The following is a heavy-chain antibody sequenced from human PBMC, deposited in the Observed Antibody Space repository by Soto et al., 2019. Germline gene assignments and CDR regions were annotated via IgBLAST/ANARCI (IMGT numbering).Heavy chain of an antibody. CDR2: IYHSGST. V-gene: IGHV4-59*01. J-gene: IGHJ4*02. D-gene: IGHD6-13*01. CDR3: ARGSRIAAAGIDY. Sequence: QVQLQESGPGLVKPSETLSLTCTVSGGSISSYYWSWIRQPPGKGLEWIGYIYHSGSTNYNPSLKGRVXKSXDXFKNQLSLKLSSVTAADTAVYYCARGSRIAAAGIDYWGQGTLVTVSS. CDR1: GGSISSYY.